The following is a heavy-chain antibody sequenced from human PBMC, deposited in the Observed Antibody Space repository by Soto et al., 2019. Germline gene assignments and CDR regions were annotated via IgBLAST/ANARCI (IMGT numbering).Heavy chain of an antibody. CDR3: AREGYSYAYFDY. J-gene: IGHJ4*02. D-gene: IGHD5-18*01. Sequence: SETLSLTCTVSGGSVNSRSHYWSWIRQPPGKGLEWIGYIYFTGSTNYDPSLKSRVTISLDMSKNQFSLRLSSVTAADTAIYYCAREGYSYAYFDYWGQGTLVTVSS. CDR2: IYFTGST. CDR1: GGSVNSRSHY. V-gene: IGHV4-61*01.